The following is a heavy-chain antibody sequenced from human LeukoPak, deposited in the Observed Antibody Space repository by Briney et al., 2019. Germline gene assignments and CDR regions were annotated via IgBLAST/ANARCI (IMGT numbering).Heavy chain of an antibody. Sequence: GGSLRLSCAASGFTFSDYYMSWIRQAPGKGLEWVANIKQDGSEKYYVDSVRGRFTISRDNAKNSLYLQMNSLRAEDTAVYYCARDCLYYDISGPRFDCWGQGTLVTVS. V-gene: IGHV3-7*01. CDR3: ARDCLYYDISGPRFDC. CDR2: IKQDGSEK. J-gene: IGHJ4*02. D-gene: IGHD3-9*01. CDR1: GFTFSDYY.